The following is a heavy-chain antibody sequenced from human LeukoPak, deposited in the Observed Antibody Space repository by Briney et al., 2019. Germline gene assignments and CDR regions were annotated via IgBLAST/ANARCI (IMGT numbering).Heavy chain of an antibody. J-gene: IGHJ6*02. CDR1: GFTFSDDY. Sequence: PGGSLRLSCAASGFTFSDDYMSWIRQAPGKGLEWVSYISSSGSTIYYADSVKGRFTISRDNAKNSLYLQMNGLRAEDTAVYYCASGMLSYDFWSGYYYGMDVWGQGTTVTVSS. CDR3: ASGMLSYDFWSGYYYGMDV. D-gene: IGHD3-3*01. V-gene: IGHV3-11*01. CDR2: ISSSGSTI.